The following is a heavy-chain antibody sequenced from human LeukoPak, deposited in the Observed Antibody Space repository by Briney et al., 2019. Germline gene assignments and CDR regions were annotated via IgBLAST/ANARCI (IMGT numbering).Heavy chain of an antibody. J-gene: IGHJ4*02. CDR2: IYTSGST. CDR3: ARGPYSSGWYLYDY. CDR1: GGSISSYY. Sequence: PSETLSLTCTVSGGSISSYYWSWIRQPPGKGLEWIGYIYTSGSTNYNPSLKSRVTISVDTSKNQFSLKLSSVTAADTAVYYCARGPYSSGWYLYDYWGQGTLVTVSS. V-gene: IGHV4-4*09. D-gene: IGHD6-19*01.